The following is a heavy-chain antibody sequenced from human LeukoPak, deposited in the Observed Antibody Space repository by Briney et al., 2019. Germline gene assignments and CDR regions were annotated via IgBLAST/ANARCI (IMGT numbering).Heavy chain of an antibody. V-gene: IGHV4-34*01. J-gene: IGHJ4*02. CDR3: ARGQDSSISGY. CDR1: GGSFSGYY. CDR2: IHPSGST. Sequence: KSSETLSLTCAVYGGSFSGYYWSWIRQPPGKGLEWIGEIHPSGSTNYNPSLESRVTISVDTSKNQFSLNLRSVTAADTAVYYCARGQDSSISGYWGQGTPVTVSS. D-gene: IGHD4-11*01.